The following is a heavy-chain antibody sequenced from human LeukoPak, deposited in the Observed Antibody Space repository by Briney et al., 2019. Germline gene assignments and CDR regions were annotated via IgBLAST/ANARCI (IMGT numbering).Heavy chain of an antibody. Sequence: SETLSLTCRLHGGSFTGYHWSWIRLRPGKWLEWIGDINHSGSTHNNPSLKSRVTISVDTSNNQFALKLHSVTAADTAVYYCARGFPSSSRWFDPWGQGTLVTVSS. J-gene: IGHJ5*02. V-gene: IGHV4-34*01. CDR1: GGSFTGYH. CDR2: INHSGST. CDR3: ARGFPSSSRWFDP. D-gene: IGHD6-6*01.